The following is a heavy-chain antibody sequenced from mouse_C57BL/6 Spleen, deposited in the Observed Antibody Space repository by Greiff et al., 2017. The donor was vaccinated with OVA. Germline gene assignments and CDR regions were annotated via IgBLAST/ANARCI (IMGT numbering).Heavy chain of an antibody. Sequence: EVKLVESEGGLVQPGSSMKLSCTASGFTFSDYYMAWVRQVPEKGLEWVANINYDGSSTYYLDSLKSRFIISRDNAKNILYLQMSSLKSEDTATYYCARPAYYSIYYFDYWGQGTTLTVSS. J-gene: IGHJ2*01. D-gene: IGHD2-5*01. CDR2: INYDGSST. V-gene: IGHV5-16*01. CDR1: GFTFSDYY. CDR3: ARPAYYSIYYFDY.